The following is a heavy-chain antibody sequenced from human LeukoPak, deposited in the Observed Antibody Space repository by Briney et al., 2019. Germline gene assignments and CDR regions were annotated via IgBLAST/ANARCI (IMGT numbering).Heavy chain of an antibody. V-gene: IGHV1-69*05. Sequence: ASVKVSCKASGATFSSYVISWVRQAPGQGLEWVGGIIPVFGTPNYAQKFQGRVTITTDESTSTAYMELSSLRSEDTAVYYCASNDLVVYAGLYWGQGTLVTVSS. CDR2: IIPVFGTP. D-gene: IGHD2-8*01. CDR3: ASNDLVVYAGLY. J-gene: IGHJ4*02. CDR1: GATFSSYV.